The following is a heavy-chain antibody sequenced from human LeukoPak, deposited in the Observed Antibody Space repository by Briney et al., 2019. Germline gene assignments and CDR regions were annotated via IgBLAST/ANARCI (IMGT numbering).Heavy chain of an antibody. D-gene: IGHD2-15*01. Sequence: PSETLSLTCAVYGGSFSGYYWSWIRQPPGKGLEWIGEINHSGSTNYNPSLKSRVTISVDTSKNQFSLKLSSVTAADTAVYYCARGREDIVVVVAATLXGMDVWGQGTTVTAS. CDR2: INHSGST. CDR3: ARGREDIVVVVAATLXGMDV. CDR1: GGSFSGYY. J-gene: IGHJ6*02. V-gene: IGHV4-34*01.